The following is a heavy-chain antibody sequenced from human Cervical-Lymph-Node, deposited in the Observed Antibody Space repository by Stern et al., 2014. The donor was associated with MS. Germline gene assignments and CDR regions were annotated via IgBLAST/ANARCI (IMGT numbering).Heavy chain of an antibody. CDR1: GGTFSSYT. D-gene: IGHD6-19*01. J-gene: IGHJ3*02. V-gene: IGHV1-69*09. Sequence: QVQLVQSGAEVKKPGSSVKVSCKASGGTFSSYTISWVRQAPGQGLECMGRIIPIVGIANYAQKFQGRVTITADKSTSTAYMELSSLRSEDTAVYYCAHLAVAGLDAFDIWGQGTMVTVSS. CDR2: IIPIVGIA. CDR3: AHLAVAGLDAFDI.